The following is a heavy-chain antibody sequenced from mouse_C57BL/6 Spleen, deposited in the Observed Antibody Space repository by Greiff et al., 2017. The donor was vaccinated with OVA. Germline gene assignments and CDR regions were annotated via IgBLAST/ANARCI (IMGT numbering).Heavy chain of an antibody. Sequence: QVQLQQSGPELVKPGASVKISCKASGYSFTSYYIHWVKQRPGQGLEWIGWIYPGSGNTKYNEKFKGKATLTADPDSSTAYMQLSILTSEDSAVYYCARLGVYVRYAMDYWGQGTSVTVSS. V-gene: IGHV1-66*01. D-gene: IGHD2-12*01. CDR1: GYSFTSYY. CDR2: IYPGSGNT. J-gene: IGHJ4*01. CDR3: ARLGVYVRYAMDY.